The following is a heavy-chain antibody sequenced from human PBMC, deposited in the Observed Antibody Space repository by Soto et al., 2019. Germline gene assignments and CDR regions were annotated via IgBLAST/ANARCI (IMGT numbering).Heavy chain of an antibody. Sequence: GGSLRLSCAASGFTFSSYGMHWVRQAPGKGLEWVAVISYDGSNKYYADSVKGRFTISRDNSKNTLYLQMNSLRAEDTAVYYCAKGPAISLDYIDYWGQGTLVTVSS. V-gene: IGHV3-30*18. CDR3: AKGPAISLDYIDY. CDR1: GFTFSSYG. J-gene: IGHJ4*02. D-gene: IGHD3-3*02. CDR2: ISYDGSNK.